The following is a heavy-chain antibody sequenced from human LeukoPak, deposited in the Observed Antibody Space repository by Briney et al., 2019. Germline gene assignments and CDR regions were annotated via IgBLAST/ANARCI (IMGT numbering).Heavy chain of an antibody. V-gene: IGHV3-48*01. CDR3: ARSRATYAFDI. CDR2: ISSSGGTK. CDR1: GFTFSGYS. D-gene: IGHD5-12*01. Sequence: GGSLRLSCTASGFTFSGYSMNWVRQAPGKGLEWVSYISSSGGTKYYADSVKGQFTISRDNAMNSLYLQMNSLRAEDTAVYYCARSRATYAFDIWGQGTMVTGSS. J-gene: IGHJ3*02.